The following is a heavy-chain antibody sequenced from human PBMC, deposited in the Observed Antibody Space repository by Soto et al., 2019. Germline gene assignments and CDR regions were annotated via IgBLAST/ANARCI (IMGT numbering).Heavy chain of an antibody. CDR1: GFTFDDYA. J-gene: IGHJ5*02. D-gene: IGHD6-13*01. V-gene: IGHV3-9*01. CDR3: ARHPERIAEIGWFDP. Sequence: GGSLRLSCAASGFTFDDYAMHWVRQAPGKGLEWVSGISWNSGSIGYADSVKGRFTISRDNAKNSLYLQMNSLRAEDTAVYYCARHPERIAEIGWFDPWGQGTLVTVAS. CDR2: ISWNSGSI.